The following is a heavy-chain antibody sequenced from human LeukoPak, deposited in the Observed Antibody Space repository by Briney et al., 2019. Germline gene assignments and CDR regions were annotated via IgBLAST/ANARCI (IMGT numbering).Heavy chain of an antibody. V-gene: IGHV1-18*01. Sequence: ASVKVSCKASGYTFTRYAITWVRQASGQGLEWMGWITAYNGDTNYAQRFQGRVTMTTDTSTTTASMELRSLRSDDTAVYYCARGPGFGPAANFDYLGQGTLVTVSS. CDR3: ARGPGFGPAANFDY. D-gene: IGHD2-2*01. CDR2: ITAYNGDT. J-gene: IGHJ4*02. CDR1: GYTFTRYA.